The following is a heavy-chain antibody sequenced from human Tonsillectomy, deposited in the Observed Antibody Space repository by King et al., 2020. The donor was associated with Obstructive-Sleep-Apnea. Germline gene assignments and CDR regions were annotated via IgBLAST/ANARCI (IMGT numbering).Heavy chain of an antibody. D-gene: IGHD6-13*01. Sequence: VQLVESGGGVVQPGRSLRISCAASGFAFSYHAIHWVRQAPGKGLEWVAFISYDGSSKYYADSLKGRITISRDNSKNTLYLQMNRLRPDDTALYYCTREVAAAGQDYYYHGLDVWGQGTTVTVSS. CDR2: ISYDGSSK. J-gene: IGHJ6*02. CDR3: TREVAAAGQDYYYHGLDV. CDR1: GFAFSYHA. V-gene: IGHV3-30*04.